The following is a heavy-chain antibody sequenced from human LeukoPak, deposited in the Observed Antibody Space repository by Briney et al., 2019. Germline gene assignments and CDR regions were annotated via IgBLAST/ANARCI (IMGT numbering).Heavy chain of an antibody. CDR2: IYYSGST. V-gene: IGHV4-59*12. D-gene: IGHD5-18*01. Sequence: SETLSLTCTVSGGTISSYYWSWIRQPPGKGLEWIGYIYYSGSTNYNPSLKSRVTISVDTSKNQFSLKLSSVTAADTAVYYCARLRWGLWPNVADYWGQGTLVTVSS. CDR1: GGTISSYY. J-gene: IGHJ4*02. CDR3: ARLRWGLWPNVADY.